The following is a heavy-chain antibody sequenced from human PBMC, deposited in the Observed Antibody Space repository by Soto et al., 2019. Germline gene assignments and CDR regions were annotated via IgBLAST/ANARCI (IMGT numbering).Heavy chain of an antibody. V-gene: IGHV1-3*01. CDR3: ARVTTVTLFYY. Sequence: QVQLVQSGAEVKKPGASVKGSCKASGYTFTSYAMHWVRQAPGQRLEWMGWINAGNGNTKYSQKLQGRVTITRDTAASIAYMELSSLRSVDTAVYYCARVTTVTLFYYWGQGTLVTVSS. CDR2: INAGNGNT. CDR1: GYTFTSYA. J-gene: IGHJ4*02. D-gene: IGHD4-17*01.